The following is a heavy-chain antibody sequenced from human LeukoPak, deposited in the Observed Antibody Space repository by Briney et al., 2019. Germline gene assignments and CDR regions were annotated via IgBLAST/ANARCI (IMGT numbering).Heavy chain of an antibody. CDR3: ARATGITMIRGGPRYDY. Sequence: GGSLRLSCAASGFTFSDYYMTWIRQAPGKGLEWVSYISNSGGIIYYAYSVKGRFTISRDNAKNSQYLQMNSLGAEDRAVYYCARATGITMIRGGPRYDYWGQGTLVIVSS. J-gene: IGHJ4*02. V-gene: IGHV3-11*04. D-gene: IGHD3-10*01. CDR1: GFTFSDYY. CDR2: ISNSGGII.